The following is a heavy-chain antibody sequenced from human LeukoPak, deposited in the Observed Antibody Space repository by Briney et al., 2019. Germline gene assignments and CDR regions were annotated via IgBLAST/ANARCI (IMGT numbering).Heavy chain of an antibody. D-gene: IGHD6-19*01. CDR3: ARTVAGKLVFDY. CDR2: IYYSGST. Sequence: SETLSLTCTVSGGSIGSGGYYWGWIRQPPGKGLEWIGSIYYSGSTYDSSSLKSRVTTSVDTSKNQFSLKLSSVTAADTAIYYCARTVAGKLVFDYWGQGTLVTVSS. J-gene: IGHJ4*02. V-gene: IGHV4-39*07. CDR1: GGSIGSGGYY.